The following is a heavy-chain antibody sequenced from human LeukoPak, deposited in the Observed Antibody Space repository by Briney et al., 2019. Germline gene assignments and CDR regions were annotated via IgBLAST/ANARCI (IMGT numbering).Heavy chain of an antibody. CDR2: IIPIFGTA. CDR3: ARATYYYDSSGYTPYYYYYGMDV. V-gene: IGHV1-69*13. Sequence: SVKVSCKASGGTFSSYAISWVRQAPGQGLEWMGGIIPIFGTANYAQKFQGRVTITADESTSTAYMELSSLRSEDTAVYYCARATYYYDSSGYTPYYYYYGMDVWGQGTTVTVSS. J-gene: IGHJ6*02. D-gene: IGHD3-22*01. CDR1: GGTFSSYA.